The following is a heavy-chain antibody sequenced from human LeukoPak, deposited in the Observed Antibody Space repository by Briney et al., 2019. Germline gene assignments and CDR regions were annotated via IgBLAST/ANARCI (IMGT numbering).Heavy chain of an antibody. J-gene: IGHJ4*02. D-gene: IGHD3-22*01. V-gene: IGHV3-7*01. CDR2: IKPDGSEK. CDR3: ARGASSGHYVSGDH. CDR1: GFTLSDYW. Sequence: GGSLRLSCAASGFTLSDYWTSWVRQAPGKGLEWVANIKPDGSEKYYVDSVKGRFTISRDNAKNTVSLQMNSLRAEDTAVYYCARGASSGHYVSGDHWGQGTLVTVSS.